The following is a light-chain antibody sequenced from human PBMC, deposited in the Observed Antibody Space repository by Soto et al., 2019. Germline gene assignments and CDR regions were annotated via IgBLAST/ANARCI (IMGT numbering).Light chain of an antibody. Sequence: DIQMTQSPSSLSASVGDRVTITCRASQGIISYLAWYQQKPGKVPKVLIYAASTLQSGVPSRFSGSGSGTDFTLTISSLQPEDAATYYCQKYNSAPLTFGGGTKVDI. J-gene: IGKJ4*01. V-gene: IGKV1-27*01. CDR1: QGIISY. CDR2: AAS. CDR3: QKYNSAPLT.